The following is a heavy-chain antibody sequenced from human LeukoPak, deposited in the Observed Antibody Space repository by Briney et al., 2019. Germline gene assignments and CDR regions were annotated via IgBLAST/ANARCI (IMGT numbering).Heavy chain of an antibody. CDR3: ARTLHYYGSGSYRPHAFDI. D-gene: IGHD3-10*01. J-gene: IGHJ3*02. CDR2: MYYTGST. CDR1: GGSISSYY. Sequence: SETLSLTCTVSGGSISSYYWSWIRQPPGKGLEWIAYMYYTGSTNYNPSLKSRVTISLDTSKNQFSLKLSSVTAADTAVYYCARTLHYYGSGSYRPHAFDIWGQGTMVTVSS. V-gene: IGHV4-59*01.